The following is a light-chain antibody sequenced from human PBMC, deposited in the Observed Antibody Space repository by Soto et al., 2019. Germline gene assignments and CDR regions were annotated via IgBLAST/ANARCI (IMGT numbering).Light chain of an antibody. J-gene: IGKJ4*01. CDR3: HQRSNWPPLT. Sequence: EIVLTQSPAILSLSPGERATLSCRASQSVSHYLAWYQQKPGQAPRLLIYDVSNRATGIPARFSGSGSGTDFTLTISSLEPEDFAVYCCHQRSNWPPLTFGGGTKVEIK. CDR1: QSVSHY. V-gene: IGKV3-11*01. CDR2: DVS.